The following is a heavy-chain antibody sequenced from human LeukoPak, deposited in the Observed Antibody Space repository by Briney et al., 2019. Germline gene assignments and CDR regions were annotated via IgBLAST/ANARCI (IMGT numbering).Heavy chain of an antibody. D-gene: IGHD3-22*01. CDR2: IYSGGST. V-gene: IGHV3-66*02. CDR1: GFTVSSNY. CDR3: ARDGDYYDSSGYFGY. Sequence: GSLRLSCAASGFTVSSNYMSWVRQAPGKGLEWVSVIYSGGSTYYADSVKGRFTISRDNSKNTLYLQMNSLRAEDTAVYYCARDGDYYDSSGYFGYWGQGTLVTVSS. J-gene: IGHJ4*02.